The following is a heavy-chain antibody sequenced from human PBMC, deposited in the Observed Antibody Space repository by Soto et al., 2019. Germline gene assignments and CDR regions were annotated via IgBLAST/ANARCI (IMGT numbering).Heavy chain of an antibody. D-gene: IGHD1-26*01. Sequence: GGSLRLSCAASGFTFSNYAMSWIRQAPGKGLEWVSTIRETGNTYYADSVRGRFATSRDNSENTLYLQMSSLRAEDMAVYYCAKQQMGVIRALDYWGQGTLVTVSS. J-gene: IGHJ4*02. CDR1: GFTFSNYA. CDR2: IRETGNT. V-gene: IGHV3-23*01. CDR3: AKQQMGVIRALDY.